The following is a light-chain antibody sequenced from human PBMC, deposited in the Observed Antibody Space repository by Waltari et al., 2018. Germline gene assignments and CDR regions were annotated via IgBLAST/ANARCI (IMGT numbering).Light chain of an antibody. V-gene: IGKV1-5*03. CDR3: QQYNSYSET. J-gene: IGKJ1*01. Sequence: DIQMTQSPSTLSASVGDRVNITCRASQSISTWLAWYQQKPGKAPKLLIYKASSLESGVPSRFIGSGSGTEFTLTISSLQPDDFGTYYCQQYNSYSETFGQGTKVEIK. CDR2: KAS. CDR1: QSISTW.